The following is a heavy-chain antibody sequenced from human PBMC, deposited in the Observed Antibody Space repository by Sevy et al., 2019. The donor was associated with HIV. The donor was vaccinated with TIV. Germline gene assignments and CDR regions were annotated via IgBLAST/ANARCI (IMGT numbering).Heavy chain of an antibody. CDR1: GGSISSGGYF. V-gene: IGHV4-31*03. D-gene: IGHD3-3*02. J-gene: IGHJ5*02. CDR3: ARDSSQVEASLIKGFDP. CDR2: IYDSGST. Sequence: SETLSLTCTVSGGSISSGGYFWSWIRQHPGQGLEWFGSIYDSGSTSYNPSLKSRRTLSVDNAKNQLSLKLRAVTAADSAIYFCARDSSQVEASLIKGFDPWGQGTQVTVSS.